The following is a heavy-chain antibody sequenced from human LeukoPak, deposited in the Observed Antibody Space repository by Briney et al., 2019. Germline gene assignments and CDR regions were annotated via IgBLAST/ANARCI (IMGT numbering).Heavy chain of an antibody. Sequence: GASVKVSCKASGYTFTSYYMHWVRQAPGQGLEWMGIINPSGGSTSYAQKFQGRVTMTRDTSTSTVYMELSSLRSEDTAVYYCARESHYYDSSGFLYYYGMDVWGQGTTVTVSS. CDR1: GYTFTSYY. CDR2: INPSGGST. CDR3: ARESHYYDSSGFLYYYGMDV. D-gene: IGHD3-22*01. V-gene: IGHV1-46*01. J-gene: IGHJ6*02.